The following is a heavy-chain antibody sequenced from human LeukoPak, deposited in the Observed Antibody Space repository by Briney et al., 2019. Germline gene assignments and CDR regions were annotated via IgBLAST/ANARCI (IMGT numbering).Heavy chain of an antibody. CDR3: ARDSAGLVDP. J-gene: IGHJ5*02. V-gene: IGHV1-69*04. D-gene: IGHD1-26*01. Sequence: ASVKVSCKASGGTFSSYAISWVRQARGQGLEWMGRIIPILGIANYAQKFQGRVTITADKSTSTAYMELSSLRSEDTAVYYCARDSAGLVDPWGQGTLVTVSS. CDR1: GGTFSSYA. CDR2: IIPILGIA.